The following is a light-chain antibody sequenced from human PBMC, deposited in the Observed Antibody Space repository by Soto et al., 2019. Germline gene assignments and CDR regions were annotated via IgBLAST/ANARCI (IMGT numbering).Light chain of an antibody. Sequence: DIQMTQSPPSLSASVGDRGTITCRASQSIDTFANWYQQKPGRAPKLLIVAASSLHSGVPSRFSGSGSGTDFTLTITSLQPEDFATYYCQQSYVTPLTFGGGTKVDIK. CDR3: QQSYVTPLT. CDR2: AAS. V-gene: IGKV1-39*01. J-gene: IGKJ4*01. CDR1: QSIDTF.